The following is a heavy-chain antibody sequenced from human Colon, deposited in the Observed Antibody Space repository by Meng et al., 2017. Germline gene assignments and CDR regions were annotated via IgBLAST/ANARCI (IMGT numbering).Heavy chain of an antibody. Sequence: EVKLVESGGGLGERGWSLRLSCKVSGFSFSKYWMSWVRQAPGKGLEWVGNIKQDGTEKNYVESVKGRFTISRDNAKNSLYLQINSLRAEDTAVYYCRGYRYWGQGTLVTVSS. V-gene: IGHV3-7*01. J-gene: IGHJ4*02. CDR2: IKQDGTEK. CDR3: RGYRY. CDR1: GFSFSKYW. D-gene: IGHD3-16*02.